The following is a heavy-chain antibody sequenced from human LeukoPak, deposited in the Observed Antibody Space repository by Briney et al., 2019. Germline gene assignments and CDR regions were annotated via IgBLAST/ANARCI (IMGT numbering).Heavy chain of an antibody. J-gene: IGHJ4*02. V-gene: IGHV4-39*01. Sequence: SETLPLTCTVSGGSISSSNYYWGWIRQPPGKGLEWIASIYYTGTTYYNPSLNSRVTISVDTSKNQFSLKLSSVTAADTAVYYCARPRSGTYSYFDYWGQGILVTVSS. D-gene: IGHD3-10*01. CDR1: GGSISSSNYY. CDR2: IYYTGTT. CDR3: ARPRSGTYSYFDY.